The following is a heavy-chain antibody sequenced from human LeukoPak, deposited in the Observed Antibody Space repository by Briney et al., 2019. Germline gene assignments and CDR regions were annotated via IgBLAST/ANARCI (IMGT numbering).Heavy chain of an antibody. D-gene: IGHD5-18*01. Sequence: GGSLRLSCAASGFTFSSYGMHWVRQAPGKGLEWVAFIRYDGSNKYYADSVKGRFTISRDNSKNTLYLQMNSLRAEDTAVYYCAKDGAWIQPNYYYYYMDVWGKGTTVTVSS. V-gene: IGHV3-30*02. J-gene: IGHJ6*03. CDR1: GFTFSSYG. CDR3: AKDGAWIQPNYYYYYMDV. CDR2: IRYDGSNK.